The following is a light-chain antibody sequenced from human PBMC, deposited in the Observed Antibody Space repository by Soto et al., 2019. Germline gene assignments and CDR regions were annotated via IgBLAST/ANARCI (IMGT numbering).Light chain of an antibody. CDR2: AAS. V-gene: IGKV1-39*01. CDR3: QQSYSTPQT. CDR1: QTISSY. J-gene: IGKJ1*01. Sequence: DIQMTQSPSSLSASVGDRVTITCRASQTISSYLNWYQHKPGKAPKLLIYAASSLQSGVPSRFSGGGSGTDFTLTISSLQPEDFATYYCQQSYSTPQTFGQGTKVEIK.